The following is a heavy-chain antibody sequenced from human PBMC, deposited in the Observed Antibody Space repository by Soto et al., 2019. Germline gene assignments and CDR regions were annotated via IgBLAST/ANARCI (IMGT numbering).Heavy chain of an antibody. CDR2: IGTAGDT. J-gene: IGHJ6*02. CDR3: ARSLRSLGFYYYYGMDV. V-gene: IGHV3-13*01. CDR1: GFTFSSYD. Sequence: GGSLRLSCAASGFTFSSYDMHWVRQATGKGLEWVSAIGTAGDTYYPGSVKGRFTISRENAKNSLYLQMNSLRAGDTAAYYCARSLRSLGFYYYYGMDVWGQGTTGTVS. D-gene: IGHD3-16*01.